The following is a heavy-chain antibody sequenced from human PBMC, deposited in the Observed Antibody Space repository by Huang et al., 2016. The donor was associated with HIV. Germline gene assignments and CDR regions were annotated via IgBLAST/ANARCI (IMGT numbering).Heavy chain of an antibody. CDR1: GYTFTTYW. J-gene: IGHJ4*02. CDR3: ATGNYYEYFDY. CDR2: IYPDDSQT. V-gene: IGHV5-51*03. Sequence: EVQLVQSGAEVKESGASLKISCKGSGYTFTTYWIGWVRQRPGQGLAWMGIIYPDDSQTRYSPTFQGQVTISADKSLSTAYLQWSSLRAADTALYYCATGNYYEYFDYWGQGTLVTVSS. D-gene: IGHD3-22*01.